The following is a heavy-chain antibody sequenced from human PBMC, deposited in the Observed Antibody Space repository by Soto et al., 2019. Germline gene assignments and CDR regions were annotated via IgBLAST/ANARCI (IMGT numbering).Heavy chain of an antibody. J-gene: IGHJ4*02. CDR3: ASATVVAGTFDF. D-gene: IGHD4-17*01. CDR2: ISSGSSNI. CDR1: GFAFRSYK. V-gene: IGHV3-21*01. Sequence: EVQLVESGGGLVKPGGSLTLSCAGSGFAFRSYKMNWVRQPPGKGLEWVASISSGSSNIYYADSVKGRFTISRDNAKDSLYLQMDSRRAEDSAVYYCASATVVAGTFDFWGQGTLVTVSS.